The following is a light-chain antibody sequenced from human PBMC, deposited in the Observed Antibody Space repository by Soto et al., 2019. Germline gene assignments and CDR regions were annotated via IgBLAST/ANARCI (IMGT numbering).Light chain of an antibody. CDR3: QQYNNWPFT. V-gene: IGKV3-15*01. CDR2: GAS. J-gene: IGKJ3*01. CDR1: QSVSSN. Sequence: DIVMTQSPATLSVSPGERATLSCRASQSVSSNLPWYQQKPGQAPRLLIYGASTRATGIPARFSGSGSGTEFTLTISSLQSEDFAVYYCQQYNNWPFTFGPGTKVAIK.